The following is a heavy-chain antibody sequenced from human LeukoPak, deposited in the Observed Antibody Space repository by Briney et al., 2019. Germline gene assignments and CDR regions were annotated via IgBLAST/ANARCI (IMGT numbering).Heavy chain of an antibody. J-gene: IGHJ4*02. Sequence: GGSLRLSCAASGFTFSSYGMHWVRQAPGKGLEWVAFIRYDGSNKYYADSVKGRFTISRDNSKNTLYLQMNSRRAEDTAVYYCAKADSSGWYSTADYWGQGTLVTVSS. V-gene: IGHV3-30*02. CDR1: GFTFSSYG. CDR2: IRYDGSNK. CDR3: AKADSSGWYSTADY. D-gene: IGHD6-19*01.